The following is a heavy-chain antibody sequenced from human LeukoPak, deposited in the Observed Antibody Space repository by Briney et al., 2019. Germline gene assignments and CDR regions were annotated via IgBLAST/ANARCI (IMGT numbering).Heavy chain of an antibody. D-gene: IGHD6-19*01. J-gene: IGHJ5*02. V-gene: IGHV4-61*10. CDR3: ARHLRRVAVAGRGSNWFDP. CDR1: GGSMTSGSYY. CDR2: IYYSGST. Sequence: SQTLSLTCTVSGGSMTSGSYYWNWIRQPAGKGLEWIGYIYYSGSTNYNPSLKSRVTISVDTSKNQFSLKLSSVTAADTAVYYCARHLRRVAVAGRGSNWFDPWGQGTLVTVSS.